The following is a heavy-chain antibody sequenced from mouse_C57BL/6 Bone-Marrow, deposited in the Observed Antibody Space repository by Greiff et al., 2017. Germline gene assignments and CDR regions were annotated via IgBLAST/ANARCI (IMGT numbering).Heavy chain of an antibody. Sequence: QVQLQQSGPELVKPGASVKISCKASGYAFSSSWMNWVKQRPGKGLEWIGRIYPGDGDTNYNGKFKGKATLTADKSSSTAYMQLSSLTSEDSAVYFCARNYGSSYWYFDVCGTGTTGTASS. CDR3: ARNYGSSYWYFDV. CDR1: GYAFSSSW. V-gene: IGHV1-82*01. D-gene: IGHD1-1*01. J-gene: IGHJ1*03. CDR2: IYPGDGDT.